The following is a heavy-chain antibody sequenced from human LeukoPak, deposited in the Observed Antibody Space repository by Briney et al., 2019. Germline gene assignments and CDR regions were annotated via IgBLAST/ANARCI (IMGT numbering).Heavy chain of an antibody. CDR2: IYYDGSNK. Sequence: GGSLRLSCAASGFTFSSYGMHWVRQAPGKGLEWVAVIYYDGSNKYYADSVKGRFTISRDNSKNTLYLQMNSMRAEDTAGYYCAKAMYSSGWTPWVYYYYGMDVWGQGTTVTVSS. CDR3: AKAMYSSGWTPWVYYYYGMDV. V-gene: IGHV3-30*18. D-gene: IGHD6-19*01. CDR1: GFTFSSYG. J-gene: IGHJ6*02.